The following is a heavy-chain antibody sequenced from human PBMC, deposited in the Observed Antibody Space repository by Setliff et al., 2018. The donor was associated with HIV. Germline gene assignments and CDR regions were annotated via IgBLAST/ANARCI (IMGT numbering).Heavy chain of an antibody. V-gene: IGHV3-23*01. CDR1: GLTFEYYA. D-gene: IGHD2-15*01. J-gene: IGHJ5*02. Sequence: PGESLKISCAAPGLTFEYYAMTWVRQAPGKGLEWVSGISGSGDRTYYAPAVNGRFTISRDNRKNILYLEMNNLRDEDTALYFCAQDYTATFWEYNWFDPWGQGTLVTVSS. CDR3: AQDYTATFWEYNWFDP. CDR2: ISGSGDRT.